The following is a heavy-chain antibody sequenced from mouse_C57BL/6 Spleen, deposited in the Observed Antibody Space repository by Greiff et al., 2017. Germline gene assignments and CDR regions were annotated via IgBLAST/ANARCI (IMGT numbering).Heavy chain of an antibody. CDR2: IDPSDSYT. D-gene: IGHD1-1*01. Sequence: VQLQQPGAELVRPGTSVKLSCKASGYTFTSYWMHWVKQRPGQGLEWIGVIDPSDSYTNYNQKFKGKATLTVDTSSSTAYMQLSSLTSEDSAVYYCARSLITTVVATEFDYWGQGTTLTVSS. CDR3: ARSLITTVVATEFDY. J-gene: IGHJ2*01. CDR1: GYTFTSYW. V-gene: IGHV1-59*01.